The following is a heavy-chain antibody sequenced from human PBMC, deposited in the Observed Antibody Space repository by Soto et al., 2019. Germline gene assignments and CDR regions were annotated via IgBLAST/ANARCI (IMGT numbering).Heavy chain of an antibody. J-gene: IGHJ4*02. CDR3: ARDWPGSRGYFDY. D-gene: IGHD3-22*01. Sequence: SETLSLTCAVYGGSLSGYYWSWIRQSPGKGPEWIGEISHRGGTNYNPSLKSRVTISVDTSKNQFSLKVTSVTAADTAVYYCARDWPGSRGYFDYWGQGALVTVSS. CDR1: GGSLSGYY. CDR2: ISHRGGT. V-gene: IGHV4-34*01.